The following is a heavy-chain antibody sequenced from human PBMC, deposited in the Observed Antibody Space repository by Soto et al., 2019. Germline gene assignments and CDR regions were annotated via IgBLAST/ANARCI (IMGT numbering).Heavy chain of an antibody. J-gene: IGHJ4*02. CDR2: ISYDGSLQ. D-gene: IGHD5-18*01. Sequence: QAQLVESGGGVVQPGRSLRLSCAASGFAFSSYGMHWVRQAPGKGLAWVAVISYDGSLQHYADSVKGRFTISRDNSKNMVLLQMSSLRAEDTAVYYCVSDRGYGHASVPYSWGQGTLVSVSS. CDR3: VSDRGYGHASVPYS. V-gene: IGHV3-30*13. CDR1: GFAFSSYG.